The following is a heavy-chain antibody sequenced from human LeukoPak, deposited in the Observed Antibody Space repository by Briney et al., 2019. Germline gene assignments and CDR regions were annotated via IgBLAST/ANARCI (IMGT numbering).Heavy chain of an antibody. J-gene: IGHJ6*02. CDR1: GFTVSNNY. D-gene: IGHD5-12*01. V-gene: IGHV3-66*01. CDR2: IYFAGSA. CDR3: AGSLGYSSDSYYYGMDV. Sequence: GGSLRLSCAASGFTVSNNYMTWVRQAPGQGLEWVSVIYFAGSAYYADSVKGRFTISRDDSKNTVYLQMDILSADDTAVYYCAGSLGYSSDSYYYGMDVWGQGTTVIVSS.